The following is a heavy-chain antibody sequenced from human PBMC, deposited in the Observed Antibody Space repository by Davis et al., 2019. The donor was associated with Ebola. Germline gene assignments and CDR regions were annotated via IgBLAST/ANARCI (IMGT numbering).Heavy chain of an antibody. J-gene: IGHJ4*02. CDR1: GFTFDDYA. V-gene: IGHV3-9*01. CDR3: AKGPLRFLEWLFDY. CDR2: ISWNSGSI. D-gene: IGHD3-3*01. Sequence: SLRLSCAASGFTFDDYAMHWVRQAPGKGLEWVSGISWNSGSIGYADSVKGRFTISRDNAKNSLYLQMNSLRAEDTALYYCAKGPLRFLEWLFDYWGQGTLVTVSS.